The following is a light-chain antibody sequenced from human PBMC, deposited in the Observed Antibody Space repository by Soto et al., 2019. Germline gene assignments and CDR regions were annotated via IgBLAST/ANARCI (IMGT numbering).Light chain of an antibody. J-gene: IGKJ2*01. Sequence: DIQMTQSPSTLSASIGDTVIITCRASQSINSWLAWYQQKPGKAPKLLIHKASTLESRVPSRFSGSKSGTEFTLTISSLQPYYFATFYCQQYDRFPDTFGQRTKLEIK. V-gene: IGKV1-5*03. CDR3: QQYDRFPDT. CDR1: QSINSW. CDR2: KAS.